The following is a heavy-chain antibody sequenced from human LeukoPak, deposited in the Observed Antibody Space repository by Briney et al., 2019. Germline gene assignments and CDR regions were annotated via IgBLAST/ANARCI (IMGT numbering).Heavy chain of an antibody. Sequence: SETLSLTCTVSGGSISSTSYYWGWIRQPPGKGLEWIGSIFYSGSTFYNPSLKSRVTISIDTSKNQFSLKLSSVTAADTAVYYCARDRGIAAADWGQGTLVTVSS. CDR3: ARDRGIAAAD. D-gene: IGHD6-13*01. V-gene: IGHV4-39*07. CDR1: GGSISSTSYY. CDR2: IFYSGST. J-gene: IGHJ4*02.